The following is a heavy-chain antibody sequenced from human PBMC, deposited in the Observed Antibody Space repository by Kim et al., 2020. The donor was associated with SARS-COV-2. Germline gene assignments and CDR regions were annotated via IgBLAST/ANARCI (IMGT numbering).Heavy chain of an antibody. CDR1: GGSISSSSYY. V-gene: IGHV4-39*07. D-gene: IGHD3-9*01. J-gene: IGHJ3*02. CDR2: IYYSGST. Sequence: SQTLSLTCTVSGGSISSSSYYWGWIRQPPGKGLEWIGSIYYSGSTYYNPSLKSRVTISVDTSKNQFSLKLSSVTAADTAVYYCARVLILTNAGAFDIWGQ. CDR3: ARVLILTNAGAFDI.